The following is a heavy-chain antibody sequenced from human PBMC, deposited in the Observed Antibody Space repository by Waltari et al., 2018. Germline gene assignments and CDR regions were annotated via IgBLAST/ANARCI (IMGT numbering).Heavy chain of an antibody. D-gene: IGHD3-22*01. CDR3: ARATYYYDNSGRGAFDI. CDR2: IKQDGSEK. V-gene: IGHV3-7*01. J-gene: IGHJ3*02. CDR1: GFSLSGSW. Sequence: EGQLVESGGGFVKPGGSLRRSCAASGFSLSGSWIRWVRQAPGKGLEWVANIKQDGSEKNYVDSVKGRFTVSRDNAKKSLFLEMNSLRGEDTAVYYCARATYYYDNSGRGAFDIWGQGTRVTVSS.